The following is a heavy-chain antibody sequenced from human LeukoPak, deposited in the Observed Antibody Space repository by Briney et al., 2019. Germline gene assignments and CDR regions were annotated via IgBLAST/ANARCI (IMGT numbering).Heavy chain of an antibody. CDR3: ARDLQLWSRYYYYYMDV. J-gene: IGHJ6*03. D-gene: IGHD5-18*01. V-gene: IGHV1-18*01. CDR1: GYTFTSYG. CDR2: ISAYNGNT. Sequence: GASVKVSCKASGYTFTSYGISWVRQAPGQGLEWMGWISAYNGNTNYALKLQGRVTMTTDTSTSTAYMELRSLRSDDTAVYYCARDLQLWSRYYYYYMDVWGKGTTVTVSS.